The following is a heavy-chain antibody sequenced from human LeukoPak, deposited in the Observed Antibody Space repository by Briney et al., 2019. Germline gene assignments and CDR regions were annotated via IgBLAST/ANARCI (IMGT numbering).Heavy chain of an antibody. CDR3: ARSGEVVTASVFDY. D-gene: IGHD2-21*02. V-gene: IGHV3-33*08. CDR1: GFTFSSYA. Sequence: PGGSLRLSCAASGFTFSSYAMSWVRQAPGKGLEWVAVIWYDGSNKYYADSVKGRFTISRDNSKNTLYLQMNSLRAEDTAVYYCARSGEVVTASVFDYWGQGTLVTVSS. CDR2: IWYDGSNK. J-gene: IGHJ4*02.